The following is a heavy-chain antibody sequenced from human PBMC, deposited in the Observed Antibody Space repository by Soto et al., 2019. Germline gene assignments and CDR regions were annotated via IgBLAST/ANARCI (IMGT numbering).Heavy chain of an antibody. CDR3: ARARYGDSMYYFDY. V-gene: IGHV3-13*01. J-gene: IGHJ4*02. CDR1: GFTFSSYD. D-gene: IGHD4-17*01. Sequence: EVQLVESGGGLVQPGGSLRLSCAASGFTFSSYDMHWVRQATGKGLEWVSAIGTAGDTYYPGSVKGRFTISRENAKNSLYLQMNSLRAGDTAVYYCARARYGDSMYYFDYWGQGTLVTVSS. CDR2: IGTAGDT.